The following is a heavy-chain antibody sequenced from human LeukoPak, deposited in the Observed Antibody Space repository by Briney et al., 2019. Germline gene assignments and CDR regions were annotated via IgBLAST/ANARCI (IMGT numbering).Heavy chain of an antibody. D-gene: IGHD3-22*01. CDR2: IYYSGSTY. J-gene: IGHJ5*02. CDR1: GGSISSYY. CDR3: ARSITMMAFDP. V-gene: IGHV4-59*08. Sequence: TPSETLSLTCTVSGGSISSYYWSWIRQPPGKGLEWIGYIYYSGSTYYYNPSLKSRVAMSVDTSKNQFSLKLSSVTAADTAVYYCARSITMMAFDPWGQGTLVTVSS.